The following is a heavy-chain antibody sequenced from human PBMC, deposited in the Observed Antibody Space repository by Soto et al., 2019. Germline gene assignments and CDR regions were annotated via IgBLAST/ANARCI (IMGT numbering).Heavy chain of an antibody. D-gene: IGHD3-10*01. J-gene: IGHJ4*02. V-gene: IGHV3-33*01. CDR2: IWYDGSNK. CDR3: ARDLVRGVIDY. CDR1: GFTFSSYG. Sequence: QVQLVESGGGVVQPGRSLRLSCAASGFTFSSYGMHWVRQAPGKGLEWVAVIWYDGSNKYYADSVKGRFTISRDNSKNTLYLQMNSLRAEDTAVYYWARDLVRGVIDYWGQGTLVTVSS.